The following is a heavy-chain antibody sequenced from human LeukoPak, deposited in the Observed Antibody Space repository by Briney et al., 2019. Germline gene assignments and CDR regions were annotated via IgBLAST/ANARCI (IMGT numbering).Heavy chain of an antibody. CDR2: MNPNSGNT. J-gene: IGHJ6*02. CDR1: GYTFTIYD. D-gene: IGHD3-9*01. Sequence: ASVKVSYKASGYTFTIYDINWVRQATGQGREWMGWMNPNSGNTGYAQKFQGRVTITRNTSISTAYMELSSLRSEDTAVYYCARVFFLRYFGWFSGGDGMDVWGQGTTVTVSS. CDR3: ARVFFLRYFGWFSGGDGMDV. V-gene: IGHV1-8*01.